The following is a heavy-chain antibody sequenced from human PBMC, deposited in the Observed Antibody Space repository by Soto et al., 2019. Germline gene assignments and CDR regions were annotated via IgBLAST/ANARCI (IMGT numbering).Heavy chain of an antibody. D-gene: IGHD1-26*01. CDR1: GFTFNNYA. Sequence: PGGSLRLSCAASGFTFNNYAMNWVRQAPGKGLEWVSAISGSGTSTYYADSVAGRFTISRDNSRNTLFLQMSSLRVGDTAVYYCAKSRDLLPSYFDYWGQGTLVTVSS. CDR3: AKSRDLLPSYFDY. CDR2: ISGSGTST. J-gene: IGHJ4*01. V-gene: IGHV3-23*01.